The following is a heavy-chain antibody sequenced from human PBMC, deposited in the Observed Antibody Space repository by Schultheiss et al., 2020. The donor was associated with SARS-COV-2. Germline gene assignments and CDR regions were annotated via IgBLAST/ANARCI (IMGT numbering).Heavy chain of an antibody. V-gene: IGHV3-49*04. CDR3: AREEGRYCSSTSCYEGRDY. D-gene: IGHD2-2*01. CDR1: GFTFGDYA. CDR2: IRSKAYGGTT. Sequence: GGSLRLSCTASGFTFGDYAMSWVRQAPGKGLEWVGFIRSKAYGGTTEYAASVKGRFTISRDDSKSIAYLQMNSLKTEDTAVYYCAREEGRYCSSTSCYEGRDYWGQGTLVTVSS. J-gene: IGHJ4*02.